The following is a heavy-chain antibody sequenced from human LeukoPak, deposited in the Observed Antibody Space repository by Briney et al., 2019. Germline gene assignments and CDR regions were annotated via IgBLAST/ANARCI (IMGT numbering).Heavy chain of an antibody. D-gene: IGHD1-26*01. CDR1: GYTFTSYY. V-gene: IGHV1-46*01. CDR3: ARERRIVGATTSYYCDY. CDR2: INPSGGST. J-gene: IGHJ4*02. Sequence: ASVKVSCKASGYTFTSYYMHWVRQAPGQGLEWMGLINPSGGSTTYAQKFQGRVTMTRDTSTSTVYMELSSLRSEDTAAYYCARERRIVGATTSYYCDYWGRGTLVSVSS.